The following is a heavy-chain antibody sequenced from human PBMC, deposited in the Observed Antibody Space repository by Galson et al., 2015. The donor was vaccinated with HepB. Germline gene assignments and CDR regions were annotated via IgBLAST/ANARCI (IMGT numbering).Heavy chain of an antibody. CDR2: IWYDGSNK. J-gene: IGHJ4*02. D-gene: IGHD6-19*01. CDR3: ARGYLNGQWLVPGY. CDR1: GFTFSSYG. V-gene: IGHV3-33*08. Sequence: SLRLSCAASGFTFSSYGMHWVRQAPGKGLEWVAVIWYDGSNKYYADSVKGRFTISRDNSKNTLYLQMNSLRAEDTAVYYCARGYLNGQWLVPGYWGQGTLVTVSS.